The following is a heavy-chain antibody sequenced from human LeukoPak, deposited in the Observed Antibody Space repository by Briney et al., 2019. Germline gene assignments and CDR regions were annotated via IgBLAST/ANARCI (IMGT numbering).Heavy chain of an antibody. V-gene: IGHV3-23*01. CDR2: ISGSGTST. D-gene: IGHD3-22*01. J-gene: IGHJ1*01. Sequence: GGSLRLSCAASGFTFSSYAMSWVRQAPGEGLEWVSGISGSGTSTYYADSVKGRFTISRDNSKNTLNLQMNSLRAEDTAVYYCAKATYYLDNSGPGPLYFQHWGQGTLVTVSS. CDR3: AKATYYLDNSGPGPLYFQH. CDR1: GFTFSSYA.